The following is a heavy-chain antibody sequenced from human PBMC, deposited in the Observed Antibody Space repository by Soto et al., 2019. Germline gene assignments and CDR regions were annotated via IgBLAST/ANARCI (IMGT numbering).Heavy chain of an antibody. CDR2: IYYTGST. CDR1: GGSVNSGAYS. J-gene: IGHJ6*02. CDR3: ARARLTFAYGMDV. V-gene: IGHV4-61*08. D-gene: IGHD3-16*01. Sequence: QVQLQESGPGLVKPSETLSLTCTVSGGSVNSGAYSWTWIRQPPGKGLEWIGSIYYTGSTNYNPSLKSRVIISLDASKHPFSLKMNSVTAADTALYYCARARLTFAYGMDVWGQGTTVTVPS.